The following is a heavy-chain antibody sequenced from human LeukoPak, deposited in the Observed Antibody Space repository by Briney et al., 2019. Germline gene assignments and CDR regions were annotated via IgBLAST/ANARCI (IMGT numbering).Heavy chain of an antibody. CDR3: TRDSSAGPQYL. V-gene: IGHV4-59*11. CDR1: GGSISSHY. CDR2: IYYSGST. J-gene: IGHJ4*02. D-gene: IGHD2/OR15-2a*01. Sequence: SESLSLTCTVSGGSISSHYWNWIRQSPKKGLEWIGYIYYSGSTSYNPSLKNRVTISVDTSKNQFSLKMTSVTAADTAVYYCTRDSSAGPQYLWGQGTLVTVSS.